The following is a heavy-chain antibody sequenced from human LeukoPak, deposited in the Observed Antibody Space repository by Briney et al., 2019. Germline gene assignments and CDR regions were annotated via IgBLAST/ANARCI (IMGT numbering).Heavy chain of an antibody. V-gene: IGHV4-34*01. CDR1: DASFSGYY. CDR3: ARDSGYGRTGFDP. D-gene: IGHD5-12*01. CDR2: IHPSGSP. J-gene: IGHJ5*02. Sequence: PSETLSLTCAIYDASFSGYYWSWIRQPPGKGLEWIGEIHPSGSPSYNPSLESRTIISVDASKNQFSLKLSSVTAADTAVYYCARDSGYGRTGFDPWGQGTLVTVSS.